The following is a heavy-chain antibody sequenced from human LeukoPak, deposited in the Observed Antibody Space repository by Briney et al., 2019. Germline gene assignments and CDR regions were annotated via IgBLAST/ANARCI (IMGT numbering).Heavy chain of an antibody. CDR3: ARDQGFLEWKEDV. CDR1: GFTFSSYS. V-gene: IGHV3-21*01. J-gene: IGHJ6*04. D-gene: IGHD3-3*01. Sequence: GGSLRLSCAASGFTFSSYSMNWVRQAPGKGLEWVSSISSSSSYIYYADSVKGRFTISRDNAKNSLYLQVNSLRAEDTAVYYCARDQGFLEWKEDVWGKGTTVTVSS. CDR2: ISSSSSYI.